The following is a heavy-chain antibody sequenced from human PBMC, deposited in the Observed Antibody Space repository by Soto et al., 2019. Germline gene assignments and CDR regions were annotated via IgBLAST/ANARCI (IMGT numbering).Heavy chain of an antibody. CDR2: IKQDGSEK. J-gene: IGHJ4*02. CDR1: GFTFSSYW. Sequence: GGSLRLSCAASGFTFSSYWMSWVRQAPGKGLEWVANIKQDGSEKYYVDSVKGRFTISRDNAKNSLYLQMNSLRAEDTAVYYCARDRGSEYLSPFDYWGQGTLVTVSS. CDR3: ARDRGSEYLSPFDY. V-gene: IGHV3-7*01. D-gene: IGHD2-2*01.